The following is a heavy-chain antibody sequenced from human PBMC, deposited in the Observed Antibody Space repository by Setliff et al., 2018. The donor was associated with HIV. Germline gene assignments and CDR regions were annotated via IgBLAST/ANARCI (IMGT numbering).Heavy chain of an antibody. CDR2: INHSGST. CDR3: ARGGRSLAAQTWFDP. CDR1: GGSFSDYY. D-gene: IGHD6-6*01. Sequence: PSETLSLTCAVYGGSFSDYYWSWIRQPPGKGLEWIGEINHSGSTNYNPSLKSRVTISVDTSKNQFSLKLSSVTAAETAVYYCARGGRSLAAQTWFDPWGQGTLVTVSS. J-gene: IGHJ5*02. V-gene: IGHV4-34*01.